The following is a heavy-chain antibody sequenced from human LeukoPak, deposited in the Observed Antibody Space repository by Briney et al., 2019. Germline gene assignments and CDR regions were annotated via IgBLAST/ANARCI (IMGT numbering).Heavy chain of an antibody. CDR2: ISSRSSAV. V-gene: IGHV3-48*04. J-gene: IGHJ4*02. Sequence: GGSLRLSCAASGFFFNNYGMNWVRQAPGKGLEWVSYISSRSSAVHYADSVKGRFTISRDNAKNSLYLQMNSLRAEDTAVYYCARAQYNSGPDYWGQGTLVTVSS. D-gene: IGHD6-19*01. CDR1: GFFFNNYG. CDR3: ARAQYNSGPDY.